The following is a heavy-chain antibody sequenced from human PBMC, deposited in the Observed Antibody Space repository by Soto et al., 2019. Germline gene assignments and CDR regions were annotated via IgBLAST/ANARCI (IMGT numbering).Heavy chain of an antibody. CDR3: ARGVLYYDILTGYRNWFDP. Sequence: PSETLSLTCAVYGGSFSGYYWSWIRQPPGKGLEWIGEINHSGSTNYNPSLKSRVTISVDTSKNQFSLKLSSVTAADTAVYYCARGVLYYDILTGYRNWFDPWGQGTLVPSPQ. CDR1: GGSFSGYY. V-gene: IGHV4-34*01. J-gene: IGHJ5*02. CDR2: INHSGST. D-gene: IGHD3-9*01.